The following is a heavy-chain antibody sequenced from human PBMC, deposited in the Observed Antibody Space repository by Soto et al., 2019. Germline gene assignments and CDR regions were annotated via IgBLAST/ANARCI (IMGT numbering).Heavy chain of an antibody. CDR1: GFTFSSYS. D-gene: IGHD6-13*01. Sequence: PGGSLRLSCAASGFTFSSYSMNWVRQAPGKGLEWVSYISSSSSTIYYADSVKGRFTISRDNAKNSLYLQMNSLRAEDTAVYYCARGDSRSWDHPYNWFDPWGQGTLVTVSS. J-gene: IGHJ5*02. CDR3: ARGDSRSWDHPYNWFDP. V-gene: IGHV3-48*01. CDR2: ISSSSSTI.